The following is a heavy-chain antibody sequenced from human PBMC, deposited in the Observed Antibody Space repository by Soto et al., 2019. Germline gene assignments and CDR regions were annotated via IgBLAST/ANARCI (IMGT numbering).Heavy chain of an antibody. CDR1: GFTVSSNY. CDR3: ARDGLYYYYGMDV. V-gene: IGHV3-53*02. CDR2: IYSGGST. D-gene: IGHD3-22*01. Sequence: EVQLVETGGGLIQPGGSLRLSCAASGFTVSSNYMSWVRQAPGKGLEWVSVIYSGGSTYYADSVKGRFTISRDNSKNTLYLQMNSLRAEDTAVYYCARDGLYYYYGMDVWGQVTTVTVSS. J-gene: IGHJ6*02.